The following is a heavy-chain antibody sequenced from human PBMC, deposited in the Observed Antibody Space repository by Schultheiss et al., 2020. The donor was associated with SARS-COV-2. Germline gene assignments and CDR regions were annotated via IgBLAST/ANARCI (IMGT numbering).Heavy chain of an antibody. CDR2: ISYDGSNK. CDR1: GFTFSSYA. J-gene: IGHJ6*02. D-gene: IGHD1-14*01. Sequence: GGSLRLSCAASGFTFSSYAMHWVRQAPGKGLEWVAVISYDGSNKYYADSVKGRFSISRDNSRNTLYLQMSSLRVEDTAIYYCAKDEPGEGVDVWGQGTTVTVSS. CDR3: AKDEPGEGVDV. V-gene: IGHV3-30-3*01.